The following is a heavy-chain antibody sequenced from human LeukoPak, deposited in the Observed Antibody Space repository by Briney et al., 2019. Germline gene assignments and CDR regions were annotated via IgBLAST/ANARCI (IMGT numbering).Heavy chain of an antibody. D-gene: IGHD6-19*01. Sequence: PGRSLRLSCAASGFAFSSYGMHWVRQAPGKGLEWVAVISYDGSNKYYADSVKGRFTISRDNSKNTLYLQMNSLRPEDTAVYYCARGARGSGWRVFDIWGQGTMVTVSS. CDR3: ARGARGSGWRVFDI. V-gene: IGHV3-30*03. CDR1: GFAFSSYG. J-gene: IGHJ3*02. CDR2: ISYDGSNK.